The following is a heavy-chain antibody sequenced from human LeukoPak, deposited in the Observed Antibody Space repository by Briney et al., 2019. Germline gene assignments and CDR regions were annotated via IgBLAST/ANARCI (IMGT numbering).Heavy chain of an antibody. Sequence: GGSLRLSCAASGFTFSSNSMTWVRQTPGKGLEGVSTINGLGDNPSYAETVKGRFTIYRDNSKNTVYLQMNSLRVEDTAIYYCAKVSICYGCYFDYWGPGILVTVSS. CDR3: AKVSICYGCYFDY. J-gene: IGHJ4*02. CDR1: GFTFSSNS. V-gene: IGHV3-23*01. CDR2: INGLGDNP. D-gene: IGHD3-10*02.